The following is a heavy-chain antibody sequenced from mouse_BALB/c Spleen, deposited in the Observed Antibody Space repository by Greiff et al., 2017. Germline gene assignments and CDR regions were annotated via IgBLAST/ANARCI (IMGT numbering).Heavy chain of an antibody. Sequence: VQRVESGPGLVAPSQSLSITCTVSGFSLTGYGVNWVGQPPGKGLEWLGMIWGDGSTDNNSALKSRMSISKDNSKSQVFLKMNSLQTDDTARYYCARFPYGNYEAMDYWGQGTSVTVSS. D-gene: IGHD2-10*02. CDR3: ARFPYGNYEAMDY. CDR1: GFSLTGYG. V-gene: IGHV2-6-7*01. J-gene: IGHJ4*01. CDR2: IWGDGST.